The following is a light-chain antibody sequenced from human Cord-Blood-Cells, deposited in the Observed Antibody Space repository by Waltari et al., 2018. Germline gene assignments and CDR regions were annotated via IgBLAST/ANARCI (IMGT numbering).Light chain of an antibody. J-gene: IGLJ2*01. V-gene: IGLV2-14*01. CDR1: SSDVGGYNY. Sequence: QSALTQPASVSGSPGQSITISCTGTSSDVGGYNYVSGYQQHPGKAPKLMIYDVSKRPSGVSTRCAGSKSGNTASLTISGLQAEDEADYYCSSYTSSSTYVVFGGGTKLTVL. CDR3: SSYTSSSTYVV. CDR2: DVS.